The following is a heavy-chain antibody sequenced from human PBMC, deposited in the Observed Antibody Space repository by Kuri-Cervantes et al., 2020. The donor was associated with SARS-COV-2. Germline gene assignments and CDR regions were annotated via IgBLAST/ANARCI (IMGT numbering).Heavy chain of an antibody. D-gene: IGHD6-13*01. CDR1: GFTFSSYS. CDR3: ARVAAAGGLDY. Sequence: GGSLRLSCADSGFTFSSYSMNWVRQAPGKGLEWVSYISSSSSYIYYADSLKGRFTISRDNAKDSLYLQMNSLRAEDTAVYYCARVAAAGGLDYWGQGTLVTVSS. CDR2: ISSSSSYI. V-gene: IGHV3-21*01. J-gene: IGHJ4*02.